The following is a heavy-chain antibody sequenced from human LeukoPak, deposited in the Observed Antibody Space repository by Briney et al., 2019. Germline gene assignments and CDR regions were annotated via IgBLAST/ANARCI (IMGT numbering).Heavy chain of an antibody. V-gene: IGHV5-51*01. CDR1: GYSFSSYW. CDR2: IYPGDSDT. J-gene: IGHJ5*02. CDR3: ARRVSVGFDP. Sequence: GGSLKISCKGSGYSFSSYWIGWGRQIPGKSLEWMGIIYPGDSDTRYSPSFQGQVTISADKSISTAYLQWSSLKASDTAMYYCARRVSVGFDPWGQGTLVTVSS. D-gene: IGHD6-19*01.